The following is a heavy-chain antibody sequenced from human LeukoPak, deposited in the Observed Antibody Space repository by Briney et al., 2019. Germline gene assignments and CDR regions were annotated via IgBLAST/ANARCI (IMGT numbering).Heavy chain of an antibody. CDR3: AKHQGLFRYFDWAADGFDI. CDR2: IYSGGST. V-gene: IGHV3-53*01. CDR1: GFTVSSNY. J-gene: IGHJ3*02. D-gene: IGHD3-9*01. Sequence: PGGSLRLSCAASGFTVSSNYMSWVRQAPGKGLEWVSVIYSGGSTYYADSVKGRFTVSRDNSKNTLYLQMNSLSPEDTALYYCAKHQGLFRYFDWAADGFDIRGQGTMVTVSS.